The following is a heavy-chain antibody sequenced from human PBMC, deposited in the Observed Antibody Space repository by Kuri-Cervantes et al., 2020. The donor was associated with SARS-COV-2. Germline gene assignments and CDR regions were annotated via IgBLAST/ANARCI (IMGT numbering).Heavy chain of an antibody. Sequence: GGSLRLSCAASGFTFSSYGMHWARQAPGKGLEWVAVISYDGSNKYYADSVKGRFTISRDNSKNTLDLQMNSLRAEDTAVYYCARAYCSSTSCQLDYWGQGTLVTVSS. CDR2: ISYDGSNK. V-gene: IGHV3-30*03. CDR1: GFTFSSYG. CDR3: ARAYCSSTSCQLDY. D-gene: IGHD2-2*01. J-gene: IGHJ4*02.